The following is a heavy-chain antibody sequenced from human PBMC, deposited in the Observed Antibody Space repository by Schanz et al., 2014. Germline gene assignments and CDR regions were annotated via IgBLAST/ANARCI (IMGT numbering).Heavy chain of an antibody. CDR1: GGTFSTYT. D-gene: IGHD6-13*01. V-gene: IGHV1-69*02. J-gene: IGHJ4*02. CDR3: ARSGSSNWYFFDY. CDR2: IIPVLAIA. Sequence: QVQLVQSGAEVKKPGSSVKVSCKASGGTFSTYTISWVRQAPGQGLEWMGRIIPVLAIADYAQKFQGRVTITADTSTTTAYMELSGLRSEDTAVYYCARSGSSNWYFFDYWGQGTLVTVSS.